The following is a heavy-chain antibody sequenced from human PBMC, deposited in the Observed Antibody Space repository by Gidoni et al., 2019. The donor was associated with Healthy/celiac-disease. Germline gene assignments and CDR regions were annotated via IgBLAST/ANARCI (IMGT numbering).Heavy chain of an antibody. CDR3: AKDGGVGHIYYFDY. CDR2: ISASGGST. Sequence: EVQLLESGGGVAQPGGSLSLSCAASGFTFSTYPMSWVRQAPGKGLEWVSAISASGGSTYYADSVKGRFTISRDNSKNTLYLQMNSLRAEDTAVYYCAKDGGVGHIYYFDYWGQGTLVTVSS. V-gene: IGHV3-23*01. CDR1: GFTFSTYP. D-gene: IGHD2-21*01. J-gene: IGHJ4*02.